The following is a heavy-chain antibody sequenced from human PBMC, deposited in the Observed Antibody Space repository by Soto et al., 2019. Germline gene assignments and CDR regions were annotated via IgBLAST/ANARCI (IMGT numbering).Heavy chain of an antibody. CDR1: GFTFSKYA. CDR2: IWYDGSYK. V-gene: IGHV3-33*01. CDR3: ARDPQDLGIGEDGMDV. D-gene: IGHD3-10*01. J-gene: IGHJ6*02. Sequence: QVQLVESGGGVVQPGRSLRLSCAASGFTFSKYAIHWVRQAPGKGLEWVAVIWYDGSYKYYADSVKGRFTISRDNSKNTLSLEMNSLRVEDTAVYYCARDPQDLGIGEDGMDVWGQGTTVTVSS.